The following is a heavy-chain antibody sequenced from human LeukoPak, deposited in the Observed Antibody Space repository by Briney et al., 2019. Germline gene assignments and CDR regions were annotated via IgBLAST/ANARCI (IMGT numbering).Heavy chain of an antibody. CDR3: ARGGGVLDY. D-gene: IGHD3-16*01. V-gene: IGHV4-39*07. Sequence: SETLSLTCTVSGGSISSTTYCWSWVRQPPGKGLEWIGCMYYSGSTNYNPSLKSRVTVSVDTSKNQFSLKLSSVTAADTAVYYCARGGGVLDYWGQGTLVTVSS. CDR1: GGSISSTTYC. CDR2: MYYSGST. J-gene: IGHJ4*02.